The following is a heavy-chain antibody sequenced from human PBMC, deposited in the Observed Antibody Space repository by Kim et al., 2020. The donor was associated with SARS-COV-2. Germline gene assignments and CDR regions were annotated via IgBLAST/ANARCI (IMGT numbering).Heavy chain of an antibody. V-gene: IGHV4-34*01. CDR3: ARAKGVYGPRVYFDY. J-gene: IGHJ4*02. Sequence: SETLSLTCAVYGGSFSGYYWSWIRQPPGKGLEWIGEINHSGSTNYNPSLKSRVTISVDTSKNQFSLKLSSVTAADTAVYYCARAKGVYGPRVYFDYWGQGTLVTVSS. CDR1: GGSFSGYY. D-gene: IGHD2-8*01. CDR2: INHSGST.